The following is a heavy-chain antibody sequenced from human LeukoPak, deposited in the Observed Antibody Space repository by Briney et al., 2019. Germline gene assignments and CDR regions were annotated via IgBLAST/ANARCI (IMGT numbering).Heavy chain of an antibody. D-gene: IGHD6-19*01. V-gene: IGHV3-7*01. CDR3: ARKVGKYSGWYNY. CDR2: INQDGSGE. Sequence: GGSLRLSCAASGFTFSSYWMHWVRQAPGKGLEWVANINQDGSGEYYVDSVKGRFTISRDNAKNSLSLQMNNLRAEDTAMYYCARKVGKYSGWYNYWGQGTLVTVSS. CDR1: GFTFSSYW. J-gene: IGHJ4*02.